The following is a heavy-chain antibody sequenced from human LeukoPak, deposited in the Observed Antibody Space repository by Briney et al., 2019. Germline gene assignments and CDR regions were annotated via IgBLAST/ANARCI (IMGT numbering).Heavy chain of an antibody. CDR1: GFTFSSYS. CDR3: ARSVAASRDY. J-gene: IGHJ4*02. V-gene: IGHV3-21*04. CDR2: ISSSSSYI. D-gene: IGHD2-15*01. Sequence: GGSLRLSCAASGFTFSSYSMNWVRQAPGKGLEWVSSISSSSSYIYSADSVKGRFTISRDNAKNSLYLQMNSLRAEDTALYYCARSVAASRDYWGQGTLVTVSS.